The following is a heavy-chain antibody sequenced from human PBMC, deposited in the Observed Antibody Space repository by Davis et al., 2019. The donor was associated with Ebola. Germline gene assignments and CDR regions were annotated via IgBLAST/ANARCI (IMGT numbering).Heavy chain of an antibody. V-gene: IGHV3-23*01. J-gene: IGHJ4*02. CDR3: AKGGSIWALGYFDY. CDR1: GFTFSSYA. D-gene: IGHD3-3*02. CDR2: ISVSGGST. Sequence: GESLKISCAAPGFTFSSYAMSWVGQAPGKGLEWVSAISVSGGSTYYADSVKGRFTISRDNSKNTLYLQMNSLRAEDTAVYYCAKGGSIWALGYFDYWGQGTLVTVSS.